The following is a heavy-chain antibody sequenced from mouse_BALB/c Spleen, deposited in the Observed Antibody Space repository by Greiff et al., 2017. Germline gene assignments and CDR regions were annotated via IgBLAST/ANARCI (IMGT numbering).Heavy chain of an antibody. V-gene: IGHV1S26*01. D-gene: IGHD2-3*01. Sequence: QVQLQQPGAELVKPGASVKMSCKASGYTFTSYWMHWVKQRPGQGLEWIGYINPSTGYTEYNQKFKDKATLTADKSSSTAYMQLSSLTSEDSAVYYCARGGWLLPWFAYWGQGTLVTVSA. CDR3: ARGGWLLPWFAY. CDR2: INPSTGYT. CDR1: GYTFTSYW. J-gene: IGHJ3*01.